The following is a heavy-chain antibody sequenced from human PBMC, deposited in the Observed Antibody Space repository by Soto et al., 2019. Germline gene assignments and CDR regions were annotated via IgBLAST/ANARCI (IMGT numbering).Heavy chain of an antibody. CDR3: ARGLVITMVRGVIMGLDY. CDR2: INPKSGGT. Sequence: GASVKVSCKASGYSFTDYHIHWVRQAPGQGLEWLGRINPKSGGTSTAQKFQGWVTMTTDTSISTASMELRSLRSDDTAVYYCARGLVITMVRGVIMGLDYWGQGTLVTVSS. J-gene: IGHJ4*02. V-gene: IGHV1-2*04. D-gene: IGHD3-10*01. CDR1: GYSFTDYH.